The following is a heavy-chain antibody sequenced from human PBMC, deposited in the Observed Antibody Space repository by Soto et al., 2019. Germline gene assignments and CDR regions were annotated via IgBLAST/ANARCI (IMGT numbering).Heavy chain of an antibody. Sequence: QVHLVQSGAELKKPGASVRVSCKASGYSFTRNGIIWVRQAPGQGLEWMGRISAKNGDTNYAQKFHGRVIMTTDPTTSTAYMELRSLRSDDTDVYYCVRDRDSDTWPSRDVWGQGTTVTVSS. D-gene: IGHD1-26*01. V-gene: IGHV1-18*01. CDR2: ISAKNGDT. J-gene: IGHJ6*02. CDR3: VRDRDSDTWPSRDV. CDR1: GYSFTRNG.